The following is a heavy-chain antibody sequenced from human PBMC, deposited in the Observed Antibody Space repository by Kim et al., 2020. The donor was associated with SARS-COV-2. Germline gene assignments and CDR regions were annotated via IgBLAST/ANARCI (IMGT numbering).Heavy chain of an antibody. CDR1: GFNLGDYA. CDR2: IRSIAYTGTS. Sequence: GGSLRLSCIASGFNLGDYAVNWVRQAPGKGLEWVGFIRSIAYTGTSEYAASVKGRFTISRDDSKNIAYVQMNSLKIEDTAVYYCMKVVDFWRGYGWFDSWGRGTLVTVSS. V-gene: IGHV3-49*04. J-gene: IGHJ5*01. CDR3: MKVVDFWRGYGWFDS. D-gene: IGHD3-3*01.